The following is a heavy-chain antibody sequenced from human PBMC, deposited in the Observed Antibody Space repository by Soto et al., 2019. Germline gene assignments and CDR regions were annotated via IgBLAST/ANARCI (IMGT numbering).Heavy chain of an antibody. CDR2: IDPSDSYT. CDR1: GYSFTSYW. CDR3: ARHMTVTKPVGAFDI. J-gene: IGHJ3*02. V-gene: IGHV5-10-1*01. D-gene: IGHD4-17*01. Sequence: GESLKISCKGSGYSFTSYWISWVRQMPGKGLEWMGRIDPSDSYTNYSPSFQGHVTISADKSISTAYLQWSSLKASDTAMYYCARHMTVTKPVGAFDIWGQGTMVTVSS.